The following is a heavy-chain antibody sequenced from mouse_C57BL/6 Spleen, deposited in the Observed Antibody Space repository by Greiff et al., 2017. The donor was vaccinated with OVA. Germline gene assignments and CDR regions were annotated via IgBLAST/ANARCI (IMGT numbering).Heavy chain of an antibody. J-gene: IGHJ1*03. CDR3: ARVGTWYFDV. CDR2: IYPGDGDT. Sequence: QVQLKQSGPELVKPGASVKISCKASGYAFSSSWMNWVKQRPGKGLEWIGRIYPGDGDTNYNGKFKGKATLTADKSSSTAYMQLSSLTSEDSAVYLCARVGTWYFDVWGTGTTVTVSS. D-gene: IGHD3-3*01. CDR1: GYAFSSSW. V-gene: IGHV1-82*01.